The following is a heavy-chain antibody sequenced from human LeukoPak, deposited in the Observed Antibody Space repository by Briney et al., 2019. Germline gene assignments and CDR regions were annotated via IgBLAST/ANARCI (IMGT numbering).Heavy chain of an antibody. Sequence: PGESLRLSCAASGFIFSNYVMIWVRQAPGKGLEWVSGITAGGDTTYYADSVKGRFTMSRDNSRDTVYLQMNSLRVDDTAIYYCARRDNVVVVSASDYWGQGTLVTVSS. CDR1: GFIFSNYV. D-gene: IGHD2-15*01. V-gene: IGHV3-23*01. CDR3: ARRDNVVVVSASDY. CDR2: ITAGGDTT. J-gene: IGHJ4*02.